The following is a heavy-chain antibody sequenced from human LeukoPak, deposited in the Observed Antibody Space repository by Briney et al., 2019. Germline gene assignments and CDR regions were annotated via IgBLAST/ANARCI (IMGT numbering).Heavy chain of an antibody. J-gene: IGHJ4*02. CDR1: GFTFSNYA. CDR2: ISSSSSYI. Sequence: GGSLRLSCAASGFTFSNYAMTWVRQAPGKGLEWVSSISSSSSYIYYADSVKGRFTISRDNAKNSLYLQMNSLRAEDTAVYYCARGIENLGRLWYDSSEKEVNLFDYWGQGTLVTVSS. V-gene: IGHV3-21*01. D-gene: IGHD3-22*01. CDR3: ARGIENLGRLWYDSSEKEVNLFDY.